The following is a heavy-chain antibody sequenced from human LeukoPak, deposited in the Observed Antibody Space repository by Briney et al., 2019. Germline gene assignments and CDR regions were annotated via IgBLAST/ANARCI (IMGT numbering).Heavy chain of an antibody. J-gene: IGHJ4*02. Sequence: GGSLRLSCAASGFTFSTYAMNWVRQAPGKGLEWVSAISNNGGYTYYADSVQGRFTISRDNSKSTLCLQMNSLRAEDTAVYYCAKQLGYCSDGSCYFPYWGQGTLVTVSS. D-gene: IGHD2-15*01. CDR3: AKQLGYCSDGSCYFPY. CDR2: ISNNGGYT. V-gene: IGHV3-23*01. CDR1: GFTFSTYA.